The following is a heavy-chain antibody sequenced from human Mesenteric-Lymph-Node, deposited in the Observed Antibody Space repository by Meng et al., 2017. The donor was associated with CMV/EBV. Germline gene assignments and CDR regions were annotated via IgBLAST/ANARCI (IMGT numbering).Heavy chain of an antibody. CDR2: INHSGST. Sequence: GSLRLSCAVCGGPISGYYWRWIRQPPGKGLEWIGEINHSGSTNYNRSLKSRVAMSLDTSKKQFSLRLRSVTVADTAVCYCARGAGGHYYGLDVWGQGTTVTVSS. V-gene: IGHV4-34*01. CDR3: ARGAGGHYYGLDV. J-gene: IGHJ6*02. D-gene: IGHD3-10*01. CDR1: GGPISGYY.